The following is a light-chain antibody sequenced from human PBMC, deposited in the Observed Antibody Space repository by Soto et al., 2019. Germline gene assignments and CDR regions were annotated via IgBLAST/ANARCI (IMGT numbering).Light chain of an antibody. CDR2: KAS. V-gene: IGKV1-5*03. J-gene: IGKJ1*01. CDR1: QTISSW. CDR3: QQY. Sequence: EIQMTQSPFTLSGSVGDRVTITCRARQTISSWLAWYQQKPGKAPKLLIYKASTLKNGVPLRFSGSGSGTQSTLTNSSLQPDDFATYYSQQYIGQATKVDIK.